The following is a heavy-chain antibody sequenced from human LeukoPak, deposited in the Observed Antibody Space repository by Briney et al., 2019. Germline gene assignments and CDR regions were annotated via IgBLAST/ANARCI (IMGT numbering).Heavy chain of an antibody. V-gene: IGHV4-39*07. Sequence: SETLSLTCTVSGGSISSSSYYWGWIRQPPGKGLEWIGSIYYSGSTNYNPSLKSRVTISVDTSKNQFSLKLSSVTAADTAVYYCASQMEWLSKDAFDIWGQGTMVTVSS. J-gene: IGHJ3*02. D-gene: IGHD3-3*01. CDR1: GGSISSSSYY. CDR3: ASQMEWLSKDAFDI. CDR2: IYYSGST.